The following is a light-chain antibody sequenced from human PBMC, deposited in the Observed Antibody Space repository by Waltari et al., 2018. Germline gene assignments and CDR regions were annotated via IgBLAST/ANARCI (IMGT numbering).Light chain of an antibody. CDR2: FAS. CDR1: QHLLHSNGYTY. V-gene: IGKV2D-29*02. CDR3: MQGTQLPFT. Sequence: DIVMTQPPLSLPVNPGEPASISCRSRQHLLHSNGYTYLYWYLQKPGQSPQLLMYFASYRASGVPDRFSGSGSGTDFTLGISRVEAEDIGVYYCMQGTQLPFTFGPGTKLDIK. J-gene: IGKJ3*01.